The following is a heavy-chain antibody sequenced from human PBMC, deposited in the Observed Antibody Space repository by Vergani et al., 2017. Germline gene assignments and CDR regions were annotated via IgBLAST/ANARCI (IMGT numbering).Heavy chain of an antibody. CDR1: GGSISSGDYY. J-gene: IGHJ6*02. CDR2: IYYSGST. D-gene: IGHD6-19*01. Sequence: QVQLQESGPGLVKPSQTLSLTCTVSGGSISSGDYYWSWIRQPPGKGLEWIGYIYYSGSTYYNPSLKSRGTISVDTSKNQFSLKLSSVTAADTAVYYCARQTGAYSRGEDGMDVWGQGTTVTVSS. V-gene: IGHV4-30-4*08. CDR3: ARQTGAYSRGEDGMDV.